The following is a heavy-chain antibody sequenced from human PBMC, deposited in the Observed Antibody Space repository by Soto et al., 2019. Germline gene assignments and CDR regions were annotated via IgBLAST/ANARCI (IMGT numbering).Heavy chain of an antibody. D-gene: IGHD5-18*01. J-gene: IGHJ6*02. CDR1: GGSISSSF. CDR2: ISYSGST. CDR3: ARGHRAMEYYYYYGMDV. V-gene: IGHV4-59*01. Sequence: SETLSLTCSVSGGSISSSFWSWIRQPPGKELEWIGYISYSGSTTHNPSLKSRITLSVDTSKNQFSLRVASVTAADTAVYYCARGHRAMEYYYYYGMDVWGPGTTVTVSS.